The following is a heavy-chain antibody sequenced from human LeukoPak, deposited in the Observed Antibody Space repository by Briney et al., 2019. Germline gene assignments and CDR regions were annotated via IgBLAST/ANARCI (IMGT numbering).Heavy chain of an antibody. CDR1: GFTFSSYW. D-gene: IGHD3-3*01. J-gene: IGHJ4*02. CDR3: ATVYDFWSGYYNGLDY. Sequence: GGSLRLSCAASGFTFSSYWMSWVRQAPGKGLEWVANIKQDGSEKYYVDSVKGRFTISRDNAKNSLYLQMNSLRAEDTAVYYCATVYDFWSGYYNGLDYWGQGTLVTVSS. CDR2: IKQDGSEK. V-gene: IGHV3-7*01.